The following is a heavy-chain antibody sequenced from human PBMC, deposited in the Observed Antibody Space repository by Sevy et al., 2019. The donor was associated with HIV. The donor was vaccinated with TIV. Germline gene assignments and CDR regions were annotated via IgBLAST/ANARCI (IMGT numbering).Heavy chain of an antibody. CDR1: GGSISSYY. Sequence: SETLSLTCSVSGGSISSYYWSWIRQPAGKGLEWIGRIYTIGSTNYNPSLKSRVTMSVDTSKNQFSLKLSSVTAADTAVYYCARGDPYYYDSSGYYPFDYWGQGTLVTVSS. V-gene: IGHV4-4*07. CDR3: ARGDPYYYDSSGYYPFDY. D-gene: IGHD3-22*01. CDR2: IYTIGST. J-gene: IGHJ4*02.